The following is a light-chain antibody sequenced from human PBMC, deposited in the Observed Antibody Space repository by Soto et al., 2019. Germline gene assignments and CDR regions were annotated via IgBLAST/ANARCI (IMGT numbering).Light chain of an antibody. CDR2: TGS. J-gene: IGKJ1*01. V-gene: IGKV1-27*01. Sequence: DIQMTQSPSSVSASVCNSVTITSRASQAIDSWLAWYQQKPGEAPKLLIFTGSLLHSGVPPRFSGSGSGTDFTLTINSLEPEDVATYYCQKYNSALWTVGQGTKV. CDR3: QKYNSALWT. CDR1: QAIDSW.